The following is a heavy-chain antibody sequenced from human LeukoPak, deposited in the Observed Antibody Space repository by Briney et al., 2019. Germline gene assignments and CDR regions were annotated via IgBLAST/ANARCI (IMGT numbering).Heavy chain of an antibody. D-gene: IGHD3-10*01. CDR1: GFSFSSYE. CDR3: ARDRADGGSGGDPFDV. Sequence: GGSLRLSCAPSGFSFSSYEMNWVRQAPGRRLEWVSYISSTGYTIKYADSVKGRFTISRDNSKNSLFLQMNSLRGEDTAVYYCARDRADGGSGGDPFDVWGQGTMVTVSS. V-gene: IGHV3-48*03. J-gene: IGHJ3*01. CDR2: ISSTGYTI.